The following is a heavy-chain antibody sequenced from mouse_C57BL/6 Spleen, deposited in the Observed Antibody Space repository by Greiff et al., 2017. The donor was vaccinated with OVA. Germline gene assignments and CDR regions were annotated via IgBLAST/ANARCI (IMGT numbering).Heavy chain of an antibody. Sequence: VQLQQPGAELVMPGASVKLSCKASGYTFTSYWMHWVKQRPGQGLEWIGEIDPSDSYTNYNQKFKGKSTLTVDKSSSTAYMQLSSLTSEDSAVYYCARSLYYYGSSYVAYWGQGTLVTVSA. V-gene: IGHV1-69*01. CDR2: IDPSDSYT. J-gene: IGHJ3*01. CDR3: ARSLYYYGSSYVAY. D-gene: IGHD1-1*01. CDR1: GYTFTSYW.